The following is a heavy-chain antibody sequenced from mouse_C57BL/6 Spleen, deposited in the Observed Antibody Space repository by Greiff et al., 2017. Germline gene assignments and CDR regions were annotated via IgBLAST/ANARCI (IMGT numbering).Heavy chain of an antibody. D-gene: IGHD1-1*02. CDR2: IDPNSGGT. V-gene: IGHV1-72*01. Sequence: VQLQQSGAELVKPGASVKLSCKASGYTFTSYWMHWVKQRPGRGLEWIGRIDPNSGGTKYNEKFKSKATLTVDKPSSTAYMQLSSLTSEDTAVDYCARRWELRDYYAMDYWGQGTSVTVAS. J-gene: IGHJ4*01. CDR1: GYTFTSYW. CDR3: ARRWELRDYYAMDY.